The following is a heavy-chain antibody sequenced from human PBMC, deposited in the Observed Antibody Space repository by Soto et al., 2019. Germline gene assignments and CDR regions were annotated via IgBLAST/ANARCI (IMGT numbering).Heavy chain of an antibody. CDR1: GGSISSGDYY. Sequence: PSETLSLTCTVSGGSISSGDYYWSWIRQPPGKGLEWIGYIYYSGSTYYNPSLKSRVTISVDTSKNQFSLKLSSVTAADTAVYYRARVRRSIMITFGGVIALYYFDYWGQGTLVTVSS. V-gene: IGHV4-30-4*01. CDR3: ARVRRSIMITFGGVIALYYFDY. J-gene: IGHJ4*02. D-gene: IGHD3-16*02. CDR2: IYYSGST.